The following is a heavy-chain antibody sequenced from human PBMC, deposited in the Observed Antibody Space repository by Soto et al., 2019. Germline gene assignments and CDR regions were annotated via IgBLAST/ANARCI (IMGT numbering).Heavy chain of an antibody. CDR1: GDSISTYN. V-gene: IGHV4-59*01. CDR3: ARVAADIASWLDP. J-gene: IGHJ5*02. CDR2: IYYSGVT. Sequence: QGQLQESGPGLVKPSETLSLTCTVSGDSISTYNWGWIRQPPGKGLEWIGCIYYSGVTNYNPSLKSRVTISVDTTTNQPSLKLNSVTAADTAVYYCARVAADIASWLDPWGQGTLVTVSS. D-gene: IGHD5-12*01.